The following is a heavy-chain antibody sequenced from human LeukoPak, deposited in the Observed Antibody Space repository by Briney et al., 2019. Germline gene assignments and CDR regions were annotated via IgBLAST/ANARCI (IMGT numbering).Heavy chain of an antibody. V-gene: IGHV3-30*18. CDR3: AKELQQDTAMVLYYYYYGMDV. J-gene: IGHJ6*02. Sequence: GGSLRLSCAASGFTFSSYGMHWVRQAPGKGLEWVAVISYDGSNKYYADSVKGRFTISRDNSKNTLYLQMNSLRAEDTAVYYRAKELQQDTAMVLYYYYYGMDVWGQGTTVTVSS. CDR2: ISYDGSNK. CDR1: GFTFSSYG. D-gene: IGHD5-18*01.